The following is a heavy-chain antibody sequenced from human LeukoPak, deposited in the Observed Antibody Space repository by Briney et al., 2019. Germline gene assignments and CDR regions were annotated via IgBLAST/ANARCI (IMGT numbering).Heavy chain of an antibody. D-gene: IGHD3-10*01. V-gene: IGHV3-53*01. Sequence: GGSLRLSCAASGFTVSSNYMSWVRQAPGKGLEWVSVIYSGGSTYYADPVKGRFTISRDNSKNTLYLQMNSLRAEDTAVYYRARVRGYGEPYFDYWGQGTLVTVSS. J-gene: IGHJ4*02. CDR3: ARVRGYGEPYFDY. CDR2: IYSGGST. CDR1: GFTVSSNY.